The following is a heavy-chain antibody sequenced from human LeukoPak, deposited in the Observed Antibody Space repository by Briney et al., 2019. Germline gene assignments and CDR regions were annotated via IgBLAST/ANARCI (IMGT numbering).Heavy chain of an antibody. V-gene: IGHV4-31*03. CDR1: GGSISSGGYY. J-gene: IGHJ4*02. Sequence: SETLSLTCTVSGGSISSGGYYWSWIRQHPEKGLEWIGYIYYSGSTYYNPSLKSRVTISVDTSKNQFSLKLSSVTAADTAVYYCASQTYYYDSSGYLTHYFDYWGQGTLVTVSS. CDR3: ASQTYYYDSSGYLTHYFDY. CDR2: IYYSGST. D-gene: IGHD3-22*01.